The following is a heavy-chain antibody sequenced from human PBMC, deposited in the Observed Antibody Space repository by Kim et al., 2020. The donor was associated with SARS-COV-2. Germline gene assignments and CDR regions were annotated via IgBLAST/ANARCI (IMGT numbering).Heavy chain of an antibody. CDR1: GFTFSSYS. D-gene: IGHD4-17*01. J-gene: IGHJ4*02. V-gene: IGHV3-48*02. CDR2: ISSSSSTI. Sequence: GGSLRLSCAASGFTFSSYSMNWVRQAPGKGLEWVSYISSSSSTIYYADSVKGRFTISRDNAKNSLYLQMNSLRDEDTAVYYCARDPRGAHYGGNVDYWGQGTLVTVSS. CDR3: ARDPRGAHYGGNVDY.